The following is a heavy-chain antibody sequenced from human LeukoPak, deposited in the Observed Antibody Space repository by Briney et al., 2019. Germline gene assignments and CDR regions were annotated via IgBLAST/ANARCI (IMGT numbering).Heavy chain of an antibody. V-gene: IGHV4-31*03. D-gene: IGHD3-10*01. CDR1: GGSISSGGYY. CDR2: IYYSGST. Sequence: SQTLSLTCTVSGGSISSGGYYWSWIRQHPGKGLEWIGYIYYSGSTYYNPSLKSRVTISVDTSKNQFSLKLSSVTAADTAVYYCARDWGYYGSDWFDLWGQGTLVTVSS. CDR3: ARDWGYYGSDWFDL. J-gene: IGHJ5*02.